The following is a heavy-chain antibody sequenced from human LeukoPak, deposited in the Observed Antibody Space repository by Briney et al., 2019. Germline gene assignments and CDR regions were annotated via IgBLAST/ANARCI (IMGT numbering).Heavy chain of an antibody. V-gene: IGHV3-48*01. Sequence: GGSLRLSCAASGFTFSSYSMNWVRQAPGKGLEWVSYISSSSSTIYYADSVKGRFTISRDNAKNSLYLQMNSLRAEDTAVYYCAREVCSSTSCHEWPPDYWGQGTLVTVSS. CDR2: ISSSSSTI. CDR3: AREVCSSTSCHEWPPDY. D-gene: IGHD2-2*01. CDR1: GFTFSSYS. J-gene: IGHJ4*02.